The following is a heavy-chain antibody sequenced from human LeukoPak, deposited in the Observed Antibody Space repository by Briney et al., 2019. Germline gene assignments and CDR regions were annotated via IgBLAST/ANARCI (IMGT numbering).Heavy chain of an antibody. Sequence: PSETLSLTCAVYGGSFSGYYWSWIRQPPGKGLECIGEINHSGSTNYNPSLKSRVTISVDTSKNQFSLKLSSVTAADTAVYYCARGPRSIVVVTAIDYWGQGTLVTVSS. CDR1: GGSFSGYY. CDR3: ARGPRSIVVVTAIDY. CDR2: INHSGST. J-gene: IGHJ4*02. V-gene: IGHV4-34*01. D-gene: IGHD2-21*02.